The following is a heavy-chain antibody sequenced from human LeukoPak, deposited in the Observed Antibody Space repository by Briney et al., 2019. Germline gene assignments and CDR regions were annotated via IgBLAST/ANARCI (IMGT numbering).Heavy chain of an antibody. CDR1: GYTFTDYY. V-gene: IGHV1-2*02. CDR3: ARDIDSGWYWIGGNY. J-gene: IGHJ4*02. CDR2: IAPNSGDT. Sequence: GASVKVSCKASGYTFTDYYMHWVRQAPGQGLEWMGWIAPNSGDTNYAQKFQGRVTMTRDTSISTAHMELSRLKSDDTAVYYCARDIDSGWYWIGGNYWGQGTLVTVSS. D-gene: IGHD6-19*01.